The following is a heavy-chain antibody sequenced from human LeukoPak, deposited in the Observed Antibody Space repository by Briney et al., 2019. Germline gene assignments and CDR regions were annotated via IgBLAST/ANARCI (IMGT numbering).Heavy chain of an antibody. CDR3: ARTHNPLQYYDILTGYDYFDY. D-gene: IGHD3-9*01. Sequence: QPGGSLRLSCAASGFTFSSYGMSWVRQAPGKGREWVSYISSSSSTIYYADSVKGRFTISRDNAKNSLYLQMNSLRAEDTAVYYCARTHNPLQYYDILTGYDYFDYWGQGTLVTVSS. CDR1: GFTFSSYG. J-gene: IGHJ4*02. CDR2: ISSSSSTI. V-gene: IGHV3-48*04.